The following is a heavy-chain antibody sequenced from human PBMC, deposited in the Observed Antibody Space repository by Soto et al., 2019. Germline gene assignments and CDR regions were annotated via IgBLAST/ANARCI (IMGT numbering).Heavy chain of an antibody. CDR3: AKDRSGAIQGDFDY. V-gene: IGHV3-30*18. CDR1: GFTFNSYS. J-gene: IGHJ4*02. CDR2: ISYDGSKK. D-gene: IGHD1-26*01. Sequence: QVQLVESGGGVVQPGRSLRLSCAASGFTFNSYSMHWVRQAPGKGLEWVAVISYDGSKKYYADSVKGRFTISRDNSKNTLYLQMNSLRAEDTAVYYCAKDRSGAIQGDFDYWGQGTLVTVSS.